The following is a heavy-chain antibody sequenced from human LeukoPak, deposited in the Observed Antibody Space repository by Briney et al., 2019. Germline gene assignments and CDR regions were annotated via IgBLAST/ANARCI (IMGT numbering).Heavy chain of an antibody. CDR3: ARDAPGDYPLG. CDR2: IWYDGSNK. CDR1: GVTFSSYG. Sequence: GGSLRLSCAACGVTFSSYGMHWVRQAPGKGLEWVAVIWYDGSNKYYADSVKGRFTISRDNSKNTLYLQMNSLRAEDTAVYYCARDAPGDYPLGWGQGTLVTVSS. J-gene: IGHJ4*02. V-gene: IGHV3-33*01. D-gene: IGHD4-17*01.